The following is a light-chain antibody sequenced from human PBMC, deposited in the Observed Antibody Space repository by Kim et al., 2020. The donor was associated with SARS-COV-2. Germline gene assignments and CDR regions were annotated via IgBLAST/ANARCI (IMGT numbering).Light chain of an antibody. V-gene: IGKV3-20*01. CDR1: RSVGNLY. Sequence: SPGERATLSCRASRSVGNLYLAWYQQKPGQAPGLLIYAESSRATGIPDRFSGSGSGTDFTLTIRRLEPEDFAVYYCQQYGSSPTPFGQGTKVDIK. CDR2: AES. J-gene: IGKJ1*01. CDR3: QQYGSSPTP.